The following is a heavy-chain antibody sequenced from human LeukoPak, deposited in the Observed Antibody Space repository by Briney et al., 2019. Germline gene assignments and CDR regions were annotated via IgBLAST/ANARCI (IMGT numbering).Heavy chain of an antibody. Sequence: PGGSLRLSCAASGFTFSSYSMNWVRQAPGKGLEWVSSISSSSYIYYADSVKGRFTISRDNAKNSLYLQMNSLRAEDTAVYYCARDVGSGSYYNLLRYYYYGMDVWGQGTTVTVSS. D-gene: IGHD3-10*01. CDR2: ISSSSYI. V-gene: IGHV3-21*01. CDR1: GFTFSSYS. CDR3: ARDVGSGSYYNLLRYYYYGMDV. J-gene: IGHJ6*02.